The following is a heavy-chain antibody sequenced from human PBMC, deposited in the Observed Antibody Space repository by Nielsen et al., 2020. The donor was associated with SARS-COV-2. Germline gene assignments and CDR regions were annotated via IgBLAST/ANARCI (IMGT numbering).Heavy chain of an antibody. Sequence: WVRQAPGQGLEWMGWMNPNSGNTGYAQKFQGRVTMTRNTSISTAYMELSSLRSEDTAVYYCARDSSGWYALTTYYYYGMDVWGQGTTVTVSS. V-gene: IGHV1-8*01. CDR3: ARDSSGWYALTTYYYYGMDV. J-gene: IGHJ6*02. D-gene: IGHD6-19*01. CDR2: MNPNSGNT.